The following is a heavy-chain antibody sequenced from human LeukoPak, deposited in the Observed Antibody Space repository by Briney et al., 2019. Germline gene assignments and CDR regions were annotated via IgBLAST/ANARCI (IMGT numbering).Heavy chain of an antibody. CDR1: GYTLTELS. CDR3: ATGPPYSGSLMDY. V-gene: IGHV1-24*01. CDR2: FDPEDGET. D-gene: IGHD1-26*01. Sequence: ASVKVSCRVSGYTLTELSMHWVRQAPGKGLEWMGGFDPEDGETIYAQKFQGRVTMTEDTSTDTAYMELSSLRSEDTAVYYCATGPPYSGSLMDYWGQGTLVTVSS. J-gene: IGHJ4*02.